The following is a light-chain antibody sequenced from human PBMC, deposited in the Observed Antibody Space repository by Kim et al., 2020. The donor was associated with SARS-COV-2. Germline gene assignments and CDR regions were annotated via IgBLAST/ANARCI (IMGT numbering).Light chain of an antibody. V-gene: IGKV1-5*03. Sequence: ASVGDTVTITCRASHNINNFLAWYQQELGKAPRLLIYRASTLETGVPLRFSGSGSGTEFTLTITSLQPDDFATYYCQQNNGSLYTFGRGTKLEIK. CDR3: QQNNGSLYT. CDR1: HNINNF. CDR2: RAS. J-gene: IGKJ2*01.